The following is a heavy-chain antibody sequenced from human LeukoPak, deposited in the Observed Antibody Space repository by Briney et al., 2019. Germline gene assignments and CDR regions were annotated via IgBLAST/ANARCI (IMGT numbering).Heavy chain of an antibody. CDR1: GGSISSSSYY. CDR2: FYYSGST. D-gene: IGHD6-19*01. J-gene: IGHJ4*02. V-gene: IGHV4-39*07. Sequence: SETLSLTCTVSGGSISSSSYYWGWIRQPPGKGLEWIGSFYYSGSTYYNPSLKSRVTISVDTSKNQFSLKLSSVTAADTAVYYCARGTIAVAGTSWGQGTLVTVSS. CDR3: ARGTIAVAGTS.